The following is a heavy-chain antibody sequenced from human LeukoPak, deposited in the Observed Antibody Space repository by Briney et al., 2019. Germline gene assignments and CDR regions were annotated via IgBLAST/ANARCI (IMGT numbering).Heavy chain of an antibody. CDR3: ARPHTVLYNWFDP. D-gene: IGHD4-11*01. J-gene: IGHJ5*02. V-gene: IGHV1-2*02. Sequence: ASVKVSCKTSGYNFRDYYLSWVRQAPRQGLEWMGWINPYTGVTTYAQKFQGRVTLTRDTSISTAYMELSRLRSDDTAVYYCARPHTVLYNWFDPWGQGTLVTVSS. CDR2: INPYTGVT. CDR1: GYNFRDYY.